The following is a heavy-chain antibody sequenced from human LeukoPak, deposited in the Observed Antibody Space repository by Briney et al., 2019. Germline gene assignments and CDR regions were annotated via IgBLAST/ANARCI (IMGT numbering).Heavy chain of an antibody. Sequence: SETLSLTCTVSGGSISSGSYYWSCTRQPPGRGLEWIGRIYTSGSTNYNPSLKSRVTISVDTSKNQFSLKLSSVTAADTAVYYCARSVRSFDWFSRWFDPWGQGTLVTVSS. CDR1: GGSISSGSYY. CDR3: ARSVRSFDWFSRWFDP. CDR2: IYTSGST. V-gene: IGHV4-61*02. D-gene: IGHD3-9*01. J-gene: IGHJ5*02.